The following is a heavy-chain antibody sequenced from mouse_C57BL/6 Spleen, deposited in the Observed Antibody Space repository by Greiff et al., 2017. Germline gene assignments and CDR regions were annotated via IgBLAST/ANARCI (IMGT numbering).Heavy chain of an antibody. CDR3: ARDESYYCGRGAMDY. CDR1: GYAFSSYW. D-gene: IGHD1-1*01. V-gene: IGHV1-80*01. Sequence: QVQLKESGAELVKPGASVKISCKASGYAFSSYWMNWVKQRPGKGLEWIGQIYPGDGDTNYNGKFKGKGTLTADKSSNTAYLQLSSLTSEDSAVYFYARDESYYCGRGAMDYWGQGTSVTVSS. CDR2: IYPGDGDT. J-gene: IGHJ4*01.